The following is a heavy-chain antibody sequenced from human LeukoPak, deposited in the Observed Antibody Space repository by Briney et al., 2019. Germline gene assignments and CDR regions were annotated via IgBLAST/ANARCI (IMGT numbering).Heavy chain of an antibody. CDR2: TYYRSKWYN. CDR1: GDSVSSNSAA. D-gene: IGHD1-14*01. V-gene: IGHV6-1*01. CDR3: AREGPMSGNNPTFDY. Sequence: SQTLSLTCAISGDSVSSNSAAWNWIRHSPSRGLESLGRTYYRSKWYNDYAVAVRSRIAINPDTSKNQFSLQLNSVPPEDTAVYYCAREGPMSGNNPTFDYWAQGALVTVSS. J-gene: IGHJ4*02.